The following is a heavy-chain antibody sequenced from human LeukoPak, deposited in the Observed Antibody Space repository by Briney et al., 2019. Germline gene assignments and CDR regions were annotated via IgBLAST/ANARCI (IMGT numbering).Heavy chain of an antibody. Sequence: GGSLRLSCAASGLTFSRYWMNWVRQAPGKGLEWVANIKQDGSEKYYVDSVKGRFTISRDNAKNSLYLQMNSLRDEDTALYYCASSYYYDGDYWGQGTLVTVSS. J-gene: IGHJ4*02. CDR3: ASSYYYDGDY. CDR2: IKQDGSEK. CDR1: GLTFSRYW. V-gene: IGHV3-7*01. D-gene: IGHD3-22*01.